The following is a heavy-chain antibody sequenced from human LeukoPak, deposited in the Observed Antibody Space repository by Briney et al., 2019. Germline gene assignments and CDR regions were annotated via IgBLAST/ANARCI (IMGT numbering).Heavy chain of an antibody. V-gene: IGHV4-4*07. CDR3: AKGPAYSGSYWADY. J-gene: IGHJ4*02. Sequence: SETLSLTCTVSGDSISRYYWSWIRQPAGKGLEWIGRIYNGGIITYNPSLKSRVTMSIDTSKNQFSLKLSSVTAADTAMYYCAKGPAYSGSYWADYWGQGILVTVSS. CDR2: IYNGGII. D-gene: IGHD1-26*01. CDR1: GDSISRYY.